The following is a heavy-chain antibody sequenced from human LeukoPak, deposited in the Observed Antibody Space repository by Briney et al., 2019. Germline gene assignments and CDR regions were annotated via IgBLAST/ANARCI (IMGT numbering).Heavy chain of an antibody. CDR3: AREDSEGEFYYDSSGCIDY. J-gene: IGHJ4*02. CDR2: IYRSGST. Sequence: PSETLSLTCTVSGYSISSGYYWGWIRQPPGKGLEWIGSIYRSGSTYYNPSLKSQVTISVDTSKNQFSLKLSSVTAADTAVYYCAREDSEGEFYYDSSGCIDYWGQGTLVTVSS. D-gene: IGHD3-22*01. V-gene: IGHV4-38-2*02. CDR1: GYSISSGYY.